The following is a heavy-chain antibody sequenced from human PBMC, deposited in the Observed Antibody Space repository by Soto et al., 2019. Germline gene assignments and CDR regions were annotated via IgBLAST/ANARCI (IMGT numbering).Heavy chain of an antibody. Sequence: ECRKVSGRGSGYNSTSYWIGWVRQMPGKGLEWMAIIYPGDSDTRYSPSFQGQVTISADKSISTAYLQWSSLKASDTALYYSARGTLLLDAFDIWGQGTMVTVSS. J-gene: IGHJ3*02. D-gene: IGHD2-15*01. CDR1: GYNSTSYW. V-gene: IGHV5-51*01. CDR2: IYPGDSDT. CDR3: ARGTLLLDAFDI.